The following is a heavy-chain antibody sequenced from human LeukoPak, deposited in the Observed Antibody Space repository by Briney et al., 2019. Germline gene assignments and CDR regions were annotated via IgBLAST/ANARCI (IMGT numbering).Heavy chain of an antibody. D-gene: IGHD2-8*01. CDR3: ARDAQQKYCTNGVCYRGIFDY. CDR1: GYSISSGYY. J-gene: IGHJ4*02. Sequence: PSETLSLTCAVSGYSISSGYYWGWIRQPPGKGLEWIGSIYHSGSTYYNPSLKSRVTISVDTSKNQFPLKLSSVTAADTAVYYCARDAQQKYCTNGVCYRGIFDYWGQGTLVTVSS. V-gene: IGHV4-38-2*02. CDR2: IYHSGST.